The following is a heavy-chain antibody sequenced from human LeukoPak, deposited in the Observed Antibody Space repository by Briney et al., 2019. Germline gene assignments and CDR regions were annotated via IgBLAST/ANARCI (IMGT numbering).Heavy chain of an antibody. CDR1: GGSISSYY. CDR3: AREQARGSFGELLDY. D-gene: IGHD3-10*01. Sequence: SETLSLTCTVSGGSISSYYWSWIRQPAGKGLEWIGRIYTSGSTNYNPSLTSRVTISVDTSKNQFSLKLYSVTAADTAMYYCAREQARGSFGELLDYWGQGTLVTVSS. V-gene: IGHV4-4*07. J-gene: IGHJ4*02. CDR2: IYTSGST.